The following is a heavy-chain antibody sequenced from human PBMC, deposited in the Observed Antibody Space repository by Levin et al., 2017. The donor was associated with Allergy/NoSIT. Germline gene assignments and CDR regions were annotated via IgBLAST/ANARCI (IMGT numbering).Heavy chain of an antibody. D-gene: IGHD2-2*01. J-gene: IGHJ3*02. Sequence: PGGSLRLSCAASGFTFSSYGMHWVRQAPGKGLEWVAVIWYDGSNKYYADSVKGRFTISRDNSKNTLYLQMNSLRAEDTAVYYCARGLGCSSASCYYAFDIWGQGTMVTVSS. V-gene: IGHV3-33*01. CDR2: IWYDGSNK. CDR3: ARGLGCSSASCYYAFDI. CDR1: GFTFSSYG.